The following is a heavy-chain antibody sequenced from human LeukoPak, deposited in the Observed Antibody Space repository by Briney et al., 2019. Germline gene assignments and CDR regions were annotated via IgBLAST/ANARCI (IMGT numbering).Heavy chain of an antibody. CDR1: GGSISSYY. V-gene: IGHV4-59*04. CDR2: IYHTGNT. J-gene: IGHJ4*01. D-gene: IGHD6-6*01. Sequence: SETLSLTCTVSGGSISSYYWSWIRQPPGKGLEWIGYIYHTGNTYYNPSLRSRVTIAVDKSKNQISLNLTSVTAADTAFYYCAHGLGIYSSSSIDHWGHGTLVTVSS. CDR3: AHGLGIYSSSSIDH.